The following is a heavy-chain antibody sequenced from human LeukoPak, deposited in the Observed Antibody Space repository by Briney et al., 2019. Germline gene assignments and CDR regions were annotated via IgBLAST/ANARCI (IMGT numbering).Heavy chain of an antibody. CDR1: GFTFSNYA. CDR3: ARRSSSWFHYFDY. D-gene: IGHD6-13*01. J-gene: IGHJ4*02. Sequence: GGSLRLSCAASGFTFSNYAMHWVRQAPGKGLEYVSAISSNGGSTYYANSVKGRFTISRDNSNNTLYLQMGSLRPEDMAVYYCARRSSSWFHYFDYWGQGTLVTVSS. V-gene: IGHV3-64*01. CDR2: ISSNGGST.